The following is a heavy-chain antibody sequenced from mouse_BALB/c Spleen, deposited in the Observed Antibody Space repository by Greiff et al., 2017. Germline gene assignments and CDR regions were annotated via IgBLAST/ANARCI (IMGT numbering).Heavy chain of an antibody. CDR1: GFTFSSFG. CDR3: ARHGYYGSSTYAMDY. Sequence: EVKLVESGGGLVQPGGSRKLSCAASGFTFSSFGMHWVRQAPEKGLEWVAYISSGSSTIYYADTVKGRFTISRDNAKNTLYLQMSSLKSEDTAMYYCARHGYYGSSTYAMDYWGQGTSVTVSS. V-gene: IGHV5-17*03. J-gene: IGHJ4*01. CDR2: ISSGSSTI. D-gene: IGHD1-1*01.